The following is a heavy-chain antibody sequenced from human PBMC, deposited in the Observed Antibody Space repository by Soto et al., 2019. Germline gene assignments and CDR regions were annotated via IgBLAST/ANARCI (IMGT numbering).Heavy chain of an antibody. CDR1: GYTFTSYA. V-gene: IGHV1-3*01. CDR3: AVESRYCSGGSCYSAGSYYFDY. CDR2: INAGNGNT. J-gene: IGHJ4*02. Sequence: ASVKVSCKASGYTFTSYAMHWVRQAPGQRLEWMGWINAGNGNTKYSQKFQGRVTITRDTSASTAYMELSSLRSEDTAVYYCAVESRYCSGGSCYSAGSYYFDYWGQGTLVTVS. D-gene: IGHD2-15*01.